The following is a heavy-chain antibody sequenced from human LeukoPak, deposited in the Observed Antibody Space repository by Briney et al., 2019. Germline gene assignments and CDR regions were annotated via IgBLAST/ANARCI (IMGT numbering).Heavy chain of an antibody. V-gene: IGHV3-7*01. J-gene: IGHJ4*02. CDR1: GFTFSNYW. D-gene: IGHD3-3*01. CDR2: IKQDGSNT. CDR3: ARDFWGAYRVDYFDY. Sequence: GGSLRLSCAASGFTFSNYWMSWVRRAPGKGLEWVANIKQDGSNTYYVDSVRVRFTISRDNAKYSLYLQMNSLRAEDMAVYYCARDFWGAYRVDYFDYWGQGTLVTVSS.